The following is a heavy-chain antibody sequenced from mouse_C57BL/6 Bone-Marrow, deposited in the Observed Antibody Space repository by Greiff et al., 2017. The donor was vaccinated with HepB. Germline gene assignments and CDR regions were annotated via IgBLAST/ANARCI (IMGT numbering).Heavy chain of an antibody. D-gene: IGHD4-1*01. CDR1: GFTFSSYA. CDR2: ISDGGSYT. J-gene: IGHJ3*01. V-gene: IGHV5-4*01. Sequence: EVQLVESGGGLVKPGGSLKLSCAASGFTFSSYAMSWVRQTPEKRLEWVATISDGGSYTYYPDNVKGRFTISRDNAKNNLYLQMSHLKSEDTAMYYCARGRVPVTGLFAYWGQGTLVTVSA. CDR3: ARGRVPVTGLFAY.